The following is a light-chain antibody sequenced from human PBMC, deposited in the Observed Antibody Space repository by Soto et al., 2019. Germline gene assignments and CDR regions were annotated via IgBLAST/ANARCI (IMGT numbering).Light chain of an antibody. Sequence: VLTQSPGTLSLSPGERATLSCRASQSVSSSYLAWYQQKPGQAPRLLIYGTSSRATGIPDRFSGSGSGTDFTLTISRLEPEDFAVFYCQQYGSSITFGQGTRLEI. CDR2: GTS. CDR3: QQYGSSIT. V-gene: IGKV3-20*01. J-gene: IGKJ5*01. CDR1: QSVSSSY.